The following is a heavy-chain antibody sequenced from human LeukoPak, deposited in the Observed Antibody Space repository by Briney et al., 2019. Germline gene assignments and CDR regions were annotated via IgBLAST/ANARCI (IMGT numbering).Heavy chain of an antibody. CDR1: GFTFINYG. CDR2: IWYDGSYK. Sequence: PGRSLRLSCAASGFTFINYGMHWVRQAPGKGLDWVAVIWYDGSYKYYADSVQGRFTISRDNSKNTLYLQMSSLRAEDTAVYYCAKVVQYTAATGTGLDYWGQGTLVTVSS. CDR3: AKVVQYTAATGTGLDY. D-gene: IGHD6-13*01. V-gene: IGHV3-33*06. J-gene: IGHJ4*02.